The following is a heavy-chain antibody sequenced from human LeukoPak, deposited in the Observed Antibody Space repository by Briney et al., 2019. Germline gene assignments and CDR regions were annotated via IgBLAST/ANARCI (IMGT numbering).Heavy chain of an antibody. CDR2: ISDSGGST. CDR1: GFTFSSYA. D-gene: IGHD4-23*01. V-gene: IGHV3-23*01. CDR3: AKVRSVYGGIVFHFDY. J-gene: IGHJ4*02. Sequence: QSGGSLRLSCAASGFTFSSYAMNWVRQAPGKGLEWVSAISDSGGSTYYADSVKGRFTISRDNSKNTLYLQMNSLRAEDTAVYYCAKVRSVYGGIVFHFDYWGQGTLVTVSS.